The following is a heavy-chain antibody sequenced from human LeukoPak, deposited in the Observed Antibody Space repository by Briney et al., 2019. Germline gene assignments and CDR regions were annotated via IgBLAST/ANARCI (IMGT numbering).Heavy chain of an antibody. Sequence: GGSLRLSCAASGFTFSSYTMNWVRQAPGKGLEWVSSISTSSSYIYYADSVKGRFTISRDNAKKSLYLQTNSLRAEDTAVYYCARDGDTVLTRGYYYYMDVWGKGTTVTVSS. V-gene: IGHV3-21*01. J-gene: IGHJ6*03. D-gene: IGHD4-23*01. CDR1: GFTFSSYT. CDR3: ARDGDTVLTRGYYYYMDV. CDR2: ISTSSSYI.